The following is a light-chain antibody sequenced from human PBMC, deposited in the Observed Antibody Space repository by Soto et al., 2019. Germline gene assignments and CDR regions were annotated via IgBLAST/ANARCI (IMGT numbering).Light chain of an antibody. CDR1: SSDVGGHNS. CDR3: SSFTRSVNYV. CDR2: DVS. V-gene: IGLV2-14*01. J-gene: IGLJ1*01. Sequence: QSALTQPASVSGSPGQSITISCTGTSSDVGGHNSVSWYRQDPGKAPKLMIYDVSNRPSGVSDRFSGSKSGNTASLTISGLQIEDEADYYCSSFTRSVNYVLGNGTKVTV.